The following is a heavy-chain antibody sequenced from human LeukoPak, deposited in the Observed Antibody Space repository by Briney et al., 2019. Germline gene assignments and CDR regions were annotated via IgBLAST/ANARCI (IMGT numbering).Heavy chain of an antibody. D-gene: IGHD3-3*01. CDR3: ARLRVNYDFWTDY. J-gene: IGHJ4*02. CDR2: IYHSGST. Sequence: PSETLSLTCAVSGYSISGGYYWGWIRQPPGKGLEWIGSIYHSGSTYYNPSLKSRVTISVDTSKNHFSLKLSSVTAADTAVYYCARLRVNYDFWTDYWGQGTLVTVSS. CDR1: GYSISGGYY. V-gene: IGHV4-38-2*01.